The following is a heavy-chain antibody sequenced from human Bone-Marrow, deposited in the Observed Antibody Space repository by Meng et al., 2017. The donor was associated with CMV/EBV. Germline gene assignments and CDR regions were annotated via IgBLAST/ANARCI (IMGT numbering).Heavy chain of an antibody. Sequence: GESLKISCAASGFTLSSFTMSWVRQAPGKGLEWVANINQDGSEKYYVDSVKGRFTISRDNAKNSLYLQMNSLRAEDTAVYCCASGNPMEGNDYWGQGTLVTVSS. CDR3: ASGNPMEGNDY. J-gene: IGHJ4*02. CDR2: INQDGSEK. V-gene: IGHV3-7*01. D-gene: IGHD2-8*01. CDR1: GFTLSSFT.